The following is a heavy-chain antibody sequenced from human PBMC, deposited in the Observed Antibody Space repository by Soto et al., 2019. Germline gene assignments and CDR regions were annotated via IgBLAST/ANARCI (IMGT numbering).Heavy chain of an antibody. V-gene: IGHV1-69*08. D-gene: IGHD3-9*01. J-gene: IGHJ4*02. CDR1: GGTFSSYT. Sequence: QVQLVQSGAEVKKPGSSVKVSCKASGGTFSSYTISWVRQAPGQGLEWMGRIIPILGIANYAQKFQGKVHPNPGNTNQGKEFQGRVTITADKSTSTAYMELSSLRSEDTAVYYCARDNYFDGEPTHYFDYWGQGTLVTVSS. CDR3: ARDNYFDGEPTHYFDY. CDR2: IIPILGIA.